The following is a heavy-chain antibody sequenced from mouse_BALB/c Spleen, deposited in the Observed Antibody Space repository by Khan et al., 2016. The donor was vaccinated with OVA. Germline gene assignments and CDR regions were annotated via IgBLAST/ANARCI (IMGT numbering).Heavy chain of an antibody. J-gene: IGHJ1*01. V-gene: IGHV1S56*01. CDR1: GYTFKSYD. CDR2: IFPGDDST. Sequence: QVQLQQSGAELVKPGASVKLSCKASGYTFKSYDINWVRQRPEQGLEWIGWIFPGDDSTKYNEKFKGKATLTTDKSSSTAYMQPSRLTPADSAVYYSARHYYGGSICWYFDVWGAGTTVTVST. D-gene: IGHD1-1*02. CDR3: ARHYYGGSICWYFDV.